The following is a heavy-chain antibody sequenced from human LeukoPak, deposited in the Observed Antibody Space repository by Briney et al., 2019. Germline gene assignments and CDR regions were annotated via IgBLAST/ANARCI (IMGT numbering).Heavy chain of an antibody. D-gene: IGHD4-11*01. V-gene: IGHV4-39*07. J-gene: IGHJ4*01. Sequence: SETLSLTCTVSGGSISSSSYYWGWIRQPPGKGLEWIGSIYYSGSTYYNPSLKSRVTISVDTSKNQFSLKLSSVTAADTAVYYCAGRMADTEGLQAPFDYWGHGTLVTVSS. CDR1: GGSISSSSYY. CDR3: AGRMADTEGLQAPFDY. CDR2: IYYSGST.